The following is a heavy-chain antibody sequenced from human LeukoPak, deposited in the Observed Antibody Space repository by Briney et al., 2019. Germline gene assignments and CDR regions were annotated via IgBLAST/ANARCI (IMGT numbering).Heavy chain of an antibody. J-gene: IGHJ4*02. CDR3: ARDAGVTTISY. V-gene: IGHV1-69*04. Sequence: SVKVSFKASGGTFSSYAISWVRQAPGQGLEWMGRIIPILGIANYAQKFQGRVTITADKSTSTAYMELSSLRSEDTAVYYCARDAGVTTISYWGQGTLVTVSS. CDR1: GGTFSSYA. CDR2: IIPILGIA. D-gene: IGHD3-9*01.